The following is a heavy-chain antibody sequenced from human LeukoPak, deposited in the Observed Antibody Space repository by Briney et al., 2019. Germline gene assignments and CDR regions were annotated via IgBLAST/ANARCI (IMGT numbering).Heavy chain of an antibody. CDR3: ASLRPFDY. D-gene: IGHD3-16*01. J-gene: IGHJ4*02. CDR2: IYHSGST. V-gene: IGHV4-38-2*02. Sequence: SETLSLTCTVSGYSISSGYYWGWIRQPPGKGLEWIGSIYHSGSTYYNPSLKSRVTISVDTSKNQFSLKLSSVTAADTAVYYCASLRPFDYWGQGTLVTVSS. CDR1: GYSISSGYY.